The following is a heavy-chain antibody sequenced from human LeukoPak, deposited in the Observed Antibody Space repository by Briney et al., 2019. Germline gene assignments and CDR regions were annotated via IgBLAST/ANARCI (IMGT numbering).Heavy chain of an antibody. CDR3: ARGLVSSGWLDY. J-gene: IGHJ4*02. V-gene: IGHV4-59*01. D-gene: IGHD6-19*01. Sequence: SETLSLTCTVSGRSISSYYWSWLRQPPGKGLEWLGYIYYSGSTNYNPSLKSRVTISVDTSKNQFSLKLSSVTAADTAVYYCARGLVSSGWLDYWGQGTLVTVSS. CDR2: IYYSGST. CDR1: GRSISSYY.